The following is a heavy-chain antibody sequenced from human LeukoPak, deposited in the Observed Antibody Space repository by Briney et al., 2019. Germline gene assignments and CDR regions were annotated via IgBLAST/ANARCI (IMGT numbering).Heavy chain of an antibody. V-gene: IGHV4-61*02. CDR2: IYTSGST. CDR1: GGSLSSGSYY. J-gene: IGHJ4*02. D-gene: IGHD6-19*01. Sequence: SETLSLTCTVSGGSLSSGSYYWSWIRQPAGKGLEWIGRIYTSGSTNYNPSLKSRVTISVDTSKNQFSLKLSSVTAADTAVYYCARGAVADDYYFDYWGQGTLVTVS. CDR3: ARGAVADDYYFDY.